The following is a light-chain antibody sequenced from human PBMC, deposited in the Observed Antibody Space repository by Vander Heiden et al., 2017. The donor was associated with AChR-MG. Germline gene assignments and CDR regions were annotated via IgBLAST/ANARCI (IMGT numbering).Light chain of an antibody. V-gene: IGLV1-47*01. CDR3: AAWDDRLSSVV. Sequence: VLTQPPSASAIPAQRVTISCSGTSSNIGSHSVYCYQPPPATAHTLLISRNNQRPSGGPDRCSCAKSGTAESLAISGLRSEDEADDYCAAWDDRLSSVVFGGGTKLTVL. CDR1: SSNIGSHS. CDR2: RNN. J-gene: IGLJ3*02.